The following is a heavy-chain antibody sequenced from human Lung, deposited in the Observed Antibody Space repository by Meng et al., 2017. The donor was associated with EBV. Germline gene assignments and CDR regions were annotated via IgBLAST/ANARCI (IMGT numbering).Heavy chain of an antibody. V-gene: IGHV1-3*01. Sequence: VQLVQSGSELKKPWASLKVSCKASGYSFPTYAMHWVRQAPGQRLEWMGWINAGNGNTKYSEKFQSRVTITRDTAASTAYMELSSLRSEDTAVYYCARTGCSSSSCYDYWGQGTLVTVSS. D-gene: IGHD2-2*01. CDR2: INAGNGNT. CDR3: ARTGCSSSSCYDY. CDR1: GYSFPTYA. J-gene: IGHJ4*02.